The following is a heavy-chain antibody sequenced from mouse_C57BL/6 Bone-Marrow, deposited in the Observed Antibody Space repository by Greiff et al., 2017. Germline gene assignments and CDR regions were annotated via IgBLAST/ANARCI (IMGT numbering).Heavy chain of an antibody. CDR1: GYTFTSYW. J-gene: IGHJ4*01. V-gene: IGHV1-64*01. CDR2: IHPNSGST. Sequence: QVQLQQPGAELVKPGASVKLSCKASGYTFTSYWMHWVKQRPGQGLEWIGMIHPNSGSTNYNEKFKSKATLTVDKSSSTAYMQLSSLTSEDSAVYYCARPPNWDDYAIDYWGQGTSVTVSS. D-gene: IGHD4-1*01. CDR3: ARPPNWDDYAIDY.